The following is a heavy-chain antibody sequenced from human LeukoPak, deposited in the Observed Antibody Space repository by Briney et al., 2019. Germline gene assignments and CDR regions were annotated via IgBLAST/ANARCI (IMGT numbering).Heavy chain of an antibody. CDR2: IRYDGNNK. D-gene: IGHD3-10*01. CDR1: GFTFSDYY. CDR3: AKGYYASGTYYLDY. V-gene: IGHV3-30*02. Sequence: PGGSLRLSCAASGFTFSDYYMSWIRQAPGKGLEWVAFIRYDGNNKYYADSVKGRFTISRDNSKNTLYLQVNSLRAEDTAVYYCAKGYYASGTYYLDYWGQGTLVTVSS. J-gene: IGHJ4*02.